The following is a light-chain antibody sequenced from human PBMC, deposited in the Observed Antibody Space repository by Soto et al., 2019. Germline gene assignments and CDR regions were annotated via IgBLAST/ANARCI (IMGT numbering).Light chain of an antibody. CDR3: QQYDTIPPS. CDR1: QHINSY. J-gene: IGKJ2*03. CDR2: DAS. Sequence: DVQMTQSPSSLSASIGDRVTLTCQASQHINSYLWWYQKKPGKAPNLLIYDASNLGTGVPSRFSGSGSGTDFSFTIPNLQPEDFATYYCQQYDTIPPSFGQGTKLDFK. V-gene: IGKV1-33*01.